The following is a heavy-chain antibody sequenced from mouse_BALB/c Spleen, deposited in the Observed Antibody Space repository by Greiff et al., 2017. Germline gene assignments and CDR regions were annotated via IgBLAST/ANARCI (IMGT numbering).Heavy chain of an antibody. J-gene: IGHJ1*01. D-gene: IGHD2-3*01. CDR2: ISSGGSYT. CDR3: TRDDGYLWYFDV. Sequence: EVQRVESGGGLVKPGGSLKLSCAASGFTFRSYTMSWVRQTPEKRLEWVATISSGGSYTYYPDSVKGRFTISRDNAKNTLYLQMSSLKSEDTAMYYCTRDDGYLWYFDVWGAGTTVTVSS. V-gene: IGHV5-6-4*01. CDR1: GFTFRSYT.